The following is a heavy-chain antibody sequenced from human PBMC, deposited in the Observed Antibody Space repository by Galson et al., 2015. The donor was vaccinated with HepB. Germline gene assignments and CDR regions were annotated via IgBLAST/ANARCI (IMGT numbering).Heavy chain of an antibody. V-gene: IGHV1-2*04. J-gene: IGHJ6*02. CDR1: GYTFTGYY. D-gene: IGHD6-6*01. CDR2: INPNSGGT. CDR3: ARSPREGPKYYYYYGMDV. Sequence: SVKVSCKASGYTFTGYYMHWVRQAPGQGPEWMGWINPNSGGTNYAQKFQGWVTMTRDTSISTAYMELSRLRSDDTAVYYCARSPREGPKYYYYYGMDVWGQGTTVTVSS.